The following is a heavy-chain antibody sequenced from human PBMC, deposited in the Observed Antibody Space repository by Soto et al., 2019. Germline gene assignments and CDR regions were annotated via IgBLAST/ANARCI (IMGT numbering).Heavy chain of an antibody. CDR1: GFTFSNYV. Sequence: PGGSLRLSCAASGFTFSNYVMHWVRQAPGKGLEWVAVISYDGSDKYNANSVKGRFTISRDNSKNTLYLQMNSLRAEDTAVYYCARDTGPNGYNYYYFGMDVWGQGXTVTVPS. D-gene: IGHD5-18*01. CDR2: ISYDGSDK. CDR3: ARDTGPNGYNYYYFGMDV. V-gene: IGHV3-30-3*01. J-gene: IGHJ6*02.